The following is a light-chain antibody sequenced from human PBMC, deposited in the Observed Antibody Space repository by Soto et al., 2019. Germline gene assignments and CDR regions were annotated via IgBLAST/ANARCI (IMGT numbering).Light chain of an antibody. Sequence: EVVMTQSPATLSVSPGERVTLSCRASQSINAHLAWYQQKPGQAPRLLIHGASTRATGIPARFSCSGFGTEFILTISRLQSEDFAVYYCQQYNTWLWTFGQGTKVEIQ. V-gene: IGKV3-15*01. CDR2: GAS. J-gene: IGKJ1*01. CDR1: QSINAH. CDR3: QQYNTWLWT.